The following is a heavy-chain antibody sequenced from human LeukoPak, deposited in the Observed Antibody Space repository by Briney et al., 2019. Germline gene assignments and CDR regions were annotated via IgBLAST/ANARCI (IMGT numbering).Heavy chain of an antibody. D-gene: IGHD2-8*01. CDR3: ASDHCTNGVCYTDYFDY. J-gene: IGHJ4*02. Sequence: GGSLGLSCAASGFTFSNYSMNWVRQAPGKGLEWVSSISGSSTYIYYADSVKGRFTISRDNAKISLYLQMNSLRAEDTAVYYCASDHCTNGVCYTDYFDYWGRGTLVTVSS. CDR2: ISGSSTYI. V-gene: IGHV3-21*01. CDR1: GFTFSNYS.